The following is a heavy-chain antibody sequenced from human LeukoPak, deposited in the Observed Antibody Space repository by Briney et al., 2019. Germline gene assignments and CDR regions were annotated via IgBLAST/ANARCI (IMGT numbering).Heavy chain of an antibody. CDR2: ICYDGSNK. V-gene: IGHV3-33*01. CDR3: ARDTAEIDY. D-gene: IGHD1-14*01. J-gene: IGHJ4*02. CDR1: GFTFSSYG. Sequence: GGSLRLSCAASGFTFSSYGMHWVRQAPGKGLEWVAVICYDGSNKYYADSVKGRFTISGENHNNSLYLQMNSPTAADTAVYYCARDTAEIDYWGQGTLVTVSS.